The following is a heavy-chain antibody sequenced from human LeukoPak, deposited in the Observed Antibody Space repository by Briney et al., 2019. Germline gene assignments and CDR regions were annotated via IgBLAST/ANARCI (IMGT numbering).Heavy chain of an antibody. Sequence: GGSLRLSCAASGFTFSSYAMSWVRQAPGKGLEWVSAISGSGGSTCYADSVKGRFTISRDNPKNTLYLQMNSLRAEDTAVYYCAKAPRFTMIGDPYYFDYWGQGTLVTVSS. CDR2: ISGSGGST. CDR3: AKAPRFTMIGDPYYFDY. D-gene: IGHD3-22*01. CDR1: GFTFSSYA. V-gene: IGHV3-23*01. J-gene: IGHJ4*02.